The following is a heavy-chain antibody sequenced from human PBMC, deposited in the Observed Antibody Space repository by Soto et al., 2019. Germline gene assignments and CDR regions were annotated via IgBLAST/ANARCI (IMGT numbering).Heavy chain of an antibody. CDR1: GYTFTGYY. CDR3: AREYYDFWSGRYDMDV. CDR2: INPNSGGT. J-gene: IGHJ6*02. Sequence: GASVKVSCKASGYTFTGYYMHWVRQAPGQGLEWMGWINPNSGGTNYAQKFQGWVTMTRDTSISAAYMELSRLRSDDTAVYYCAREYYDFWSGRYDMDVWGQGTTVTVSS. D-gene: IGHD3-3*01. V-gene: IGHV1-2*04.